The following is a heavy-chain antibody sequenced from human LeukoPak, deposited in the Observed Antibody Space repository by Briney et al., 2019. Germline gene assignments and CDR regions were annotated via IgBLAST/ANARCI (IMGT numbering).Heavy chain of an antibody. D-gene: IGHD6-19*01. J-gene: IGHJ4*02. CDR2: INHSGST. V-gene: IGHV4-34*01. CDR1: GGSFSGYY. CDR3: ARHTSSGCDY. Sequence: SETLSLTCAVYGGSFSGYYWSWIRQPPGKGLAWIGEINHSGSTNYNPSLKSRVTISVDTSKNQFSLKLSSVTAADTAVYYCARHTSSGCDYWGQGTLVTVSS.